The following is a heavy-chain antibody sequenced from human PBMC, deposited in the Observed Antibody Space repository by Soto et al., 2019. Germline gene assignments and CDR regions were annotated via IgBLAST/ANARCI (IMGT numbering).Heavy chain of an antibody. D-gene: IGHD3-22*01. V-gene: IGHV3-30-3*01. CDR1: GFTFTTYV. Sequence: QVQLVESGGGVVQPGRSLRLSCAASGFTFTTYVMHWVRQAPGKGLEWVAAISKDGGAQHYTDSVKGRFTISRDNSKNPLDVQMNSLRTDDTAVYYCAREDASSGHAGTVQHWGQVTLVTVSS. CDR3: AREDASSGHAGTVQH. CDR2: ISKDGGAQ. J-gene: IGHJ1*01.